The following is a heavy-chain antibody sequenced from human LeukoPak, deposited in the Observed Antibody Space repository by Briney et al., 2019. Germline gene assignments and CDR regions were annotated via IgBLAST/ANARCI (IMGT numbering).Heavy chain of an antibody. CDR2: IDPSDSYT. D-gene: IGHD6-13*01. CDR1: GYSFTSYW. CDR3: ARRAAGTVEFDY. J-gene: IGHJ4*02. Sequence: PGESLKISCKGSGYSFTSYWISWVRQMPGKGLEWMGRIDPSDSYTNYSPSFQGHVTISADKSISTAYLQWSSLKASDTAMYYCARRAAGTVEFDYWGQGTLVTVSS. V-gene: IGHV5-10-1*01.